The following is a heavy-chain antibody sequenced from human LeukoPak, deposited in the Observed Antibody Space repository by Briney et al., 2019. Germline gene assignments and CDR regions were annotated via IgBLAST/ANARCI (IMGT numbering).Heavy chain of an antibody. CDR1: GGSISSYY. CDR2: IYYSGST. V-gene: IGHV4-59*05. Sequence: SETLSLTCTVSGGSISSYYWSWIRQPAGKGLEWIGSIYYSGSTYYNPSLKSRVTISVDTSKNQFSLKLSSVTAADTAVYYCARHDPYSSSWPPGNDYWGQGTLVTVSS. D-gene: IGHD6-13*01. J-gene: IGHJ4*02. CDR3: ARHDPYSSSWPPGNDY.